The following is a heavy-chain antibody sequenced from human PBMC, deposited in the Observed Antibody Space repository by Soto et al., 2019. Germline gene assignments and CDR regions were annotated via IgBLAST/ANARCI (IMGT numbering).Heavy chain of an antibody. V-gene: IGHV4-34*01. Sequence: QVQLQQWGAGLLKPSETLSLTCAVYGGSFSGYYWSWIRQPPGKGLEWIGEINHSGSTNYIPSLKSRVTISVDTSKNQFSLKLSSVTAADTAVYYCARGEMTTVTTSGAFDIWGQGTMVTVSS. D-gene: IGHD4-17*01. CDR2: INHSGST. J-gene: IGHJ3*02. CDR1: GGSFSGYY. CDR3: ARGEMTTVTTSGAFDI.